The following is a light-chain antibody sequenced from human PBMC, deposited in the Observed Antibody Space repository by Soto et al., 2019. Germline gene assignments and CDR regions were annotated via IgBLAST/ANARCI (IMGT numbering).Light chain of an antibody. CDR1: QSVSNN. Sequence: EIVLTQSPGTLSLSPGERATLSCRASQSVSNNYLAWYQQKPGQAPRLLIFGASTRATGIPARFSGSGSGTEFTLTISSLQSEDFAFYFCQQYNNWPPTFGQGTKVDIK. V-gene: IGKV3-15*01. J-gene: IGKJ1*01. CDR2: GAS. CDR3: QQYNNWPPT.